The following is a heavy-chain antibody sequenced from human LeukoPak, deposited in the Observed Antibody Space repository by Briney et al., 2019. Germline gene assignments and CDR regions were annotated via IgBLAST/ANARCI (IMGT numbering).Heavy chain of an antibody. V-gene: IGHV3-23*01. CDR1: GFTFSIYS. CDR3: AKGGPTGSNYFDF. J-gene: IGHJ4*02. CDR2: ISGSGYYS. Sequence: GGSLRLSCAASGFTFSIYSMNWVRQAPGKELEWVSVISGSGYYSYYADSVKGRFTVSRDNSKTTLYLQMNSLRADDTAVYYCAKGGPTGSNYFDFWGQGTLVTVSS. D-gene: IGHD1-26*01.